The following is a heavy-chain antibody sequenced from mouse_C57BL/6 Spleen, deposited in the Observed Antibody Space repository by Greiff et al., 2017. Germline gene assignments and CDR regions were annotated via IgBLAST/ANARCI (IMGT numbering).Heavy chain of an antibody. CDR3: ARVGDPYAMDY. Sequence: EVKLVESEGGLVQPGSSMKLSCTASGFTFSDYYMAWVRQVPEKGLEWVANINYDGSSTYYLDSLKSRFIISRDNAKNILYLHMSSLKSEDTATXYCARVGDPYAMDYWGQGTSVTVSS. J-gene: IGHJ4*01. CDR1: GFTFSDYY. D-gene: IGHD2-13*01. CDR2: INYDGSST. V-gene: IGHV5-16*01.